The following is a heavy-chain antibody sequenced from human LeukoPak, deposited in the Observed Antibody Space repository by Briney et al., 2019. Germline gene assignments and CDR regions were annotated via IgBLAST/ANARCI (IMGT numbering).Heavy chain of an antibody. CDR3: ARSRIPLQGRDFDY. CDR1: GFTFNNYA. J-gene: IGHJ4*02. V-gene: IGHV3-53*01. Sequence: PGGSLRLSCAASGFTFNNYAMNWVRQAPGKGLEWVSVIYSGGSTYYADSVKGRFTISRDNSKNTLYLQMNSLRAEDRAVYYCARSRIPLQGRDFDYWGQGTLVTVSS. D-gene: IGHD2-15*01. CDR2: IYSGGST.